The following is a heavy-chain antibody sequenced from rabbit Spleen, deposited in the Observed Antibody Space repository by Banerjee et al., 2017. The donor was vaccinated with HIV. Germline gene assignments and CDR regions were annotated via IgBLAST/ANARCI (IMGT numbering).Heavy chain of an antibody. Sequence: QQQLEESGGGLVKPGGTLTLTCKASGIDFSSVYYMCWVRQAPGKGLEWIACINGVTGKAVYASWAKGRFTFSKTSSTTVTLQMTSLTVADTATYFCAREKSGNQGYDLWGQGTLVTVS. CDR2: INGVTGKA. D-gene: IGHD6-1*01. CDR1: GIDFSSVYY. J-gene: IGHJ3*01. CDR3: AREKSGNQGYDL. V-gene: IGHV1S45*01.